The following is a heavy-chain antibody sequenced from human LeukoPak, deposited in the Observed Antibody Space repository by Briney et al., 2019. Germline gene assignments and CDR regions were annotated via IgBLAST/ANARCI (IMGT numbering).Heavy chain of an antibody. CDR3: ARAGCSGGSCYRQSFDY. V-gene: IGHV4-31*03. CDR1: GGSISSGGYY. CDR2: IYYSGST. D-gene: IGHD2-15*01. J-gene: IGHJ4*02. Sequence: PSQTLSLTCTVSGGSISSGGYYWSWIRQHPGKGLEWIGYIYYSGSTYYNPSLKSRVTISVDTSKNQFSLKLSSVTAADTAVYYCARAGCSGGSCYRQSFDYWGQGTLVTVSS.